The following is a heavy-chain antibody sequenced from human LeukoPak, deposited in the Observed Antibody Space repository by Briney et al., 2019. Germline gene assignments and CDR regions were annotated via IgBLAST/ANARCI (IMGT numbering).Heavy chain of an antibody. CDR2: IYHSGST. J-gene: IGHJ5*02. Sequence: TSETLSLTCAVSGGSISSNNWWSWVRQPPGKGLEWIGEIYHSGSTNYNPSLKSRVTISVDKSKNQFSLKLSSVTAADTAVYYCARDYYYDSSGYYRDNWFDPWGQGTLVTVPS. V-gene: IGHV4-4*02. CDR3: ARDYYYDSSGYYRDNWFDP. D-gene: IGHD3-22*01. CDR1: GGSISSNNW.